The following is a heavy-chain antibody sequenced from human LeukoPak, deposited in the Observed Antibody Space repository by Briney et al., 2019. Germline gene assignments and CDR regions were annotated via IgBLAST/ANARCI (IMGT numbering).Heavy chain of an antibody. Sequence: SETLSLTCTVSGGSISSYYWSWIRRPPGKGLEWIGYIYYSGSTNYNPSLKSRVTISVDTSKNQFSLKLSSVTAADTAVYYCAREANLRGYSYGYLDYWGQGTLVTVSS. CDR3: AREANLRGYSYGYLDY. CDR2: IYYSGST. V-gene: IGHV4-59*01. CDR1: GGSISSYY. J-gene: IGHJ4*02. D-gene: IGHD5-18*01.